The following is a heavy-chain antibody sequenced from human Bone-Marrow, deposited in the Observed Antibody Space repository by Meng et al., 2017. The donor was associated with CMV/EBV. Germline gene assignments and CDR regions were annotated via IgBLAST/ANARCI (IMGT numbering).Heavy chain of an antibody. CDR2: IRYDGSNK. V-gene: IGHV3-30*02. Sequence: GESLKISCAASGFTFSSYGMHWVRQAPGKGLEWVAFIRYDGSNKYYADSVKVRFTISRDNSKNTLYLQMNSLRAEDTAVYYCAKEDRRAAAGYYYYYGMDVWGQGTTATVSS. CDR3: AKEDRRAAAGYYYYYGMDV. CDR1: GFTFSSYG. D-gene: IGHD6-13*01. J-gene: IGHJ6*02.